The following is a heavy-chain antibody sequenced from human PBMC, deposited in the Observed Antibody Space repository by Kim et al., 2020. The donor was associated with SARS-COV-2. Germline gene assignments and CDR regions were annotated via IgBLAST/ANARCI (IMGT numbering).Heavy chain of an antibody. V-gene: IGHV3-23*01. Sequence: GGSLRLSCAASGFTFSSYAMSWVRQAPGKGLEWVSAISGSGGSTYYADSVKGRFTISRDNSKNTLYLQMNSLRAEDTAVYYCAKVPDPGMTTVTTSLLRGTNWFDPWGQGTLVTVSS. CDR2: ISGSGGST. J-gene: IGHJ5*02. D-gene: IGHD4-17*01. CDR1: GFTFSSYA. CDR3: AKVPDPGMTTVTTSLLRGTNWFDP.